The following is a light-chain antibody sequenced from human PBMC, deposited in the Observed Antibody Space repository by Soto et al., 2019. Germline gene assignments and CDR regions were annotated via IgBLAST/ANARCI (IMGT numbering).Light chain of an antibody. CDR2: SNN. V-gene: IGLV1-44*01. J-gene: IGLJ2*01. Sequence: QSVLTQPPSASGTPGQRITISCSGSSSNIGSNTVNWYQQLPGTAPKLLIYSNNQRPSGVPDRFSGSKSGTSASLAISGLQSEDEADYYCSSYVGSNFHVLFGGGTKLTVL. CDR1: SSNIGSNT. CDR3: SSYVGSNFHVL.